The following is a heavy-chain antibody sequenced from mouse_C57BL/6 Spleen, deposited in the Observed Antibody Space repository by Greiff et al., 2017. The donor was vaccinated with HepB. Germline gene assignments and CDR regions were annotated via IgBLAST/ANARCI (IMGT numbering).Heavy chain of an antibody. D-gene: IGHD2-14*01. V-gene: IGHV1-52*01. CDR3: ARKDDRGDY. CDR1: GYTFTSYW. Sequence: VQLQQSGAELVRPGSSVKLSCKASGYTFTSYWMHWVKQRPIQGLEWIGNIDPSDSETHYNQKFKDKATLTVDKSSSTAYMQLSSLTSEDSAVYYCARKDDRGDYWGQGTTLTVSS. J-gene: IGHJ2*01. CDR2: IDPSDSET.